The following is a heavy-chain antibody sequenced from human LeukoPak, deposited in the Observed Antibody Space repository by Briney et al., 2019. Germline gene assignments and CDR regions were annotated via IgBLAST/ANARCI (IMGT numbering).Heavy chain of an antibody. V-gene: IGHV3-9*01. CDR3: ARAGPPYYYYYYMDV. CDR1: GFTFDDYA. J-gene: IGHJ6*03. CDR2: ISWNSGSI. D-gene: IGHD1-14*01. Sequence: GGSLRLSCAASGFTFDDYAMHWVRQAPGKGLEWVSGISWNSGSIGYADSVKGRFTISRDNAKNSLYLQMNSLRAEDTALYYCARAGPPYYYYYYMDVWGKGTTVTVSS.